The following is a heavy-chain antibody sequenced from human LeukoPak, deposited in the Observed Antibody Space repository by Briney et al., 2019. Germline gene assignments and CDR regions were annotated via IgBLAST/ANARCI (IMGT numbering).Heavy chain of an antibody. Sequence: PGGSLRLSCAASGFTFSSYEMNWIRQAPGEGLEWVAVISYDGSNKYYADSVKGRFTISRDNSKNTLYLQMNSLRAEDTAVYYCARDGSGSLWGYYYYYYYMDVWGKGTTVTVSS. CDR1: GFTFSSYE. CDR2: ISYDGSNK. V-gene: IGHV3-30*04. J-gene: IGHJ6*03. CDR3: ARDGSGSLWGYYYYYYYMDV. D-gene: IGHD1-26*01.